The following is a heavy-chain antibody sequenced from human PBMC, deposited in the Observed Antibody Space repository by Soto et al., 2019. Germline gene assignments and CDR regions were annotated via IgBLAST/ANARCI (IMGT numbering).Heavy chain of an antibody. Sequence: QVQLQQWGAGLLKPSETLSLTCAVYGGSFSGYYWSWIRQPPGKGLEWIGEINHSGSTNYNPSLKSRVTISVDTSKNQFSLKLSSVTAADTDVYYCARSRAPHLTKYYFDSWGQGTLVTVSS. D-gene: IGHD4-4*01. J-gene: IGHJ4*02. CDR1: GGSFSGYY. CDR3: ARSRAPHLTKYYFDS. CDR2: INHSGST. V-gene: IGHV4-34*01.